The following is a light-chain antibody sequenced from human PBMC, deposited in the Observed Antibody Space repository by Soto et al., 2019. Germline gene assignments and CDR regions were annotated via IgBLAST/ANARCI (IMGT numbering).Light chain of an antibody. Sequence: TQSPATLSVSPGERATLSCRASQSVSNNYLAWYQQKPGEAPRLLIYGASSRATGIPERFSGSGSGIDVTLTISRLEPGDVAVSYCQQYVNCTPGTFGQGTKVDIK. CDR2: GAS. CDR3: QQYVNCTPGT. CDR1: QSVSNNY. J-gene: IGKJ1*01. V-gene: IGKV3-20*01.